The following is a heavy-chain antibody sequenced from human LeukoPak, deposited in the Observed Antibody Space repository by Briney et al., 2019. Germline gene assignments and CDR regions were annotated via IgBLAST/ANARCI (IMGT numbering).Heavy chain of an antibody. V-gene: IGHV3-23*01. CDR3: AKHIVGATEYYFDY. Sequence: PGGSLRLSCAASGFTFSRYAMSWVRQAPGKGLEWVAAISGSAGNTYYADSVKGRFTISRDNSKNTLYLQMNSLRAEDTAVYYCAKHIVGATEYYFDYWGQGTLVTVSS. CDR2: ISGSAGNT. D-gene: IGHD1-26*01. CDR1: GFTFSRYA. J-gene: IGHJ4*02.